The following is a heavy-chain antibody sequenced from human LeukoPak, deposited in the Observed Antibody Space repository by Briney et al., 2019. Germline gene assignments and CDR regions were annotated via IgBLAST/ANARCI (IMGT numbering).Heavy chain of an antibody. CDR1: AYSISIGYY. D-gene: IGHD6-19*01. CDR2: IYHSGST. Sequence: PSETLSLTCAVSAYSISIGYYGGWIRQPPGKGLEWIGTIYHSGSTYYNPSLKSRVTISVTTSQTQFSLKLSSVTAADTAVYYCARVGGVAGTSYYFDYWGQGTLVTVSS. J-gene: IGHJ4*02. CDR3: ARVGGVAGTSYYFDY. V-gene: IGHV4-38-2*01.